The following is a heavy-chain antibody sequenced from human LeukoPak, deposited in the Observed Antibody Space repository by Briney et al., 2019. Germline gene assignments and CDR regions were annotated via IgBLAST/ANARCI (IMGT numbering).Heavy chain of an antibody. J-gene: IGHJ4*02. D-gene: IGHD6-19*01. CDR2: IKPDGSYT. CDR3: ARDYSSVPEY. V-gene: IGHV3-74*01. CDR1: GFPFSGYW. Sequence: PGGSLRLSCAASGFPFSGYWMYWLRQAPGKGMVWFSRIKPDGSYTSYADFVKGRFTTSRDNAKNTLCLQLSSLRAEDTAVYYCARDYSSVPEYWGQGTLVTVSS.